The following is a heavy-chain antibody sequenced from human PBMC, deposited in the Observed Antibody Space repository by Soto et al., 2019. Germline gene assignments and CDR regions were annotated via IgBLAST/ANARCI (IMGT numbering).Heavy chain of an antibody. J-gene: IGHJ4*02. V-gene: IGHV4-59*12. D-gene: IGHD2-8*02. Sequence: SETLSLTCAVYGGSFSSYYWSWIRQPPGKGLEWIGYIYYSGSTNYNPSLKSRVTISVDTSKNQFSLKLTSVTAADTAVYYCARDKITGPFDYWGQGTLVTVSS. CDR3: ARDKITGPFDY. CDR2: IYYSGST. CDR1: GGSFSSYY.